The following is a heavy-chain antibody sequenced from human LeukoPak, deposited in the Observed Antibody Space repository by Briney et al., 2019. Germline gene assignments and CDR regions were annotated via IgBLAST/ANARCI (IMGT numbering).Heavy chain of an antibody. Sequence: ASVKVSCKASGYTFTSYGISWVRQAPGQGLEWMGGISAYNGNTNYAQKLQDRVTMTTDTSTSTASMELRSLRSDDTAVYYCASYCSGGSCYGERDWFDPWGQGTLVTVSS. V-gene: IGHV1-18*01. D-gene: IGHD2-15*01. CDR2: ISAYNGNT. CDR1: GYTFTSYG. J-gene: IGHJ5*02. CDR3: ASYCSGGSCYGERDWFDP.